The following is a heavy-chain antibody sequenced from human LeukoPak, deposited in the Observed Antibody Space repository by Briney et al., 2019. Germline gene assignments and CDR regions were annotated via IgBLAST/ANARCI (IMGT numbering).Heavy chain of an antibody. J-gene: IGHJ4*02. CDR2: IIPIFGTA. Sequence: SVTVSCKASGGTFSSYAISWVRQAPGQGLEWMGGIIPIFGTANYAQKFQGRVTITADESTSTAYMELSSLRSEDTAVYYCARDGSGSYYRDFDYWGQGTLVTVSS. CDR1: GGTFSSYA. CDR3: ARDGSGSYYRDFDY. D-gene: IGHD3-10*01. V-gene: IGHV1-69*13.